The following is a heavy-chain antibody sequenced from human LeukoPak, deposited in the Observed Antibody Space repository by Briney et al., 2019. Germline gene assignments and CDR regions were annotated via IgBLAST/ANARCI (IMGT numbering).Heavy chain of an antibody. Sequence: GGSLRLSCAASGFTFSSYAMSWVRQAPGKGLEWVSGISGSGGSTYYADSVKGRFTISRDTSKNTLYLQMNSLRAEDTAVYYCATSHDFGDYYFNYWGQGTLVTVSS. D-gene: IGHD4-17*01. CDR2: ISGSGGST. J-gene: IGHJ4*02. CDR3: ATSHDFGDYYFNY. V-gene: IGHV3-23*01. CDR1: GFTFSSYA.